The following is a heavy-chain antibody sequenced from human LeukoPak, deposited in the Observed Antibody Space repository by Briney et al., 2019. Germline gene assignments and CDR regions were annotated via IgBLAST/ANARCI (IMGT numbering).Heavy chain of an antibody. Sequence: GGSLRLSCAASGFTVSSNYMSWVRQAPGKGLEWVSVIYSGGSTYYADSVKGRFTISRDNSKNTLYLQMNSLRAEDTAVYYCAKDVLSIAVAGPRFDYWGQGTLVTVSS. V-gene: IGHV3-66*01. CDR3: AKDVLSIAVAGPRFDY. J-gene: IGHJ4*02. D-gene: IGHD6-19*01. CDR1: GFTVSSNY. CDR2: IYSGGST.